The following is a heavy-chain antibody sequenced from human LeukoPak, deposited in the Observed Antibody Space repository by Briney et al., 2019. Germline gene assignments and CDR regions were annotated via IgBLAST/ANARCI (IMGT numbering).Heavy chain of an antibody. CDR1: GFTFSSYW. V-gene: IGHV3-7*01. D-gene: IGHD4-17*01. CDR3: ARVGGDYGIVPDY. J-gene: IGHJ4*02. CDR2: IKKDGSAK. Sequence: GGSLRLSCAASGFTFSSYWMSWVRQAPGKGLEWVANIKKDGSAKYNVAPVRGRFTISIDNAKNPLYLKMNSLRAEDTAVYYCARVGGDYGIVPDYWGQGTLVTVSS.